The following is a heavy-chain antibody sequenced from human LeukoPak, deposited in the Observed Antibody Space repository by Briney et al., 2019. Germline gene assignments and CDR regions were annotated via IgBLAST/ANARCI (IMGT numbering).Heavy chain of an antibody. D-gene: IGHD3-16*01. CDR3: GRDPNGDYVGAFEF. CDR2: IHGNGETT. CDR1: GFMFSRFG. V-gene: IGHV3-23*01. J-gene: IGHJ3*01. Sequence: GGSLRLSCVGSGFMFSRFGLIWVRQAPGKGLEWVSGIHGNGETTYYGDSMKGRFTISRDNSKSTLYLQMNSLRVEDTAEYFCGRDPNGDYVGAFEFWGQGTKVAVSS.